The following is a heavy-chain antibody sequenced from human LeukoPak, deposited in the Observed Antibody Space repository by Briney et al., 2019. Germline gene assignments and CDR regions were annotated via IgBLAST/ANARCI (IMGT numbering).Heavy chain of an antibody. J-gene: IGHJ4*02. CDR2: ITISNTYI. V-gene: IGHV3-21*01. CDR3: ARDCGGDCYFDY. Sequence: KPGGSLTLSCAASGFPFSPYTMSWVRQAPGKGLEWVSSITISNTYIYYADSVKGRFTISRDNAKNPLYLQMNSLRAEDTAVYYCARDCGGDCYFDYWGQGTLVTVSS. CDR1: GFPFSPYT. D-gene: IGHD2-21*02.